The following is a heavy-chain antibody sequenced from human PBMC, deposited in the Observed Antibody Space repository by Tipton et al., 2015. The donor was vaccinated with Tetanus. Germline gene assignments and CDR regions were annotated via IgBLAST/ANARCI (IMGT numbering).Heavy chain of an antibody. CDR2: ITSSSSTI. D-gene: IGHD6-13*01. CDR3: ARAFFAAATS. J-gene: IGHJ5*02. V-gene: IGHV3-48*02. CDR1: GFTFSSYN. Sequence: SLRLSCAASGFTFSSYNMNWVRQAQGKGLEWVSYITSSSSTIYYADSVKGRVTIARDNAKNSLYLQMNSLRDDDTAVYYCARAFFAAATSWGQGALVTVSS.